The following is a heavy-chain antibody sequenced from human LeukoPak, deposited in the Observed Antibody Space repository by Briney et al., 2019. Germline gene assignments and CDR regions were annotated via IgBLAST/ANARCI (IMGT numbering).Heavy chain of an antibody. V-gene: IGHV3-23*01. CDR3: AKPRTTGLGWAQFDY. CDR2: FDGNGPNT. Sequence: PGGSLRLSCAASGFTFSSFAMTWVRQAPGKGLEWVSGFDGNGPNTYYADSVKGRWTISRDNSRNTQYLEMNSLRPEDTAIYYCAKPRTTGLGWAQFDYWGQGSLVTVSS. CDR1: GFTFSSFA. D-gene: IGHD2-8*02. J-gene: IGHJ4*02.